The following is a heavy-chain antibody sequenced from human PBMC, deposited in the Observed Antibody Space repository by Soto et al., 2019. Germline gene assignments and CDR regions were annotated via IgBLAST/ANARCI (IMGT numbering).Heavy chain of an antibody. J-gene: IGHJ4*02. V-gene: IGHV1-18*04. D-gene: IGHD1-26*01. CDR2: ISAGKGDT. CDR1: GYTFSSYG. CDR3: ARDGFTVISSGSFDY. Sequence: VQLVQSGAEVRKPGASVKVSCKASGYTFSSYGISWVRQDPGKGLEWMGWISAGKGDTNYAQKFQGRVSMTTDTSTSTAYMELRSLTSDDTAVYYCARDGFTVISSGSFDYWGQGILVTVSS.